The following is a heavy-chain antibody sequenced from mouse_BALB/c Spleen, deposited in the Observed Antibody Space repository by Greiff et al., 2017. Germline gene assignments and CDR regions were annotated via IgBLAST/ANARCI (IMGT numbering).Heavy chain of an antibody. V-gene: IGHV1S26*01. CDR1: GYTFTSYW. CDR2: INPSTGYT. Sequence: VQVVESGPELVKPGASVKMSCKASGYTFTSYWMHWVKQRPGQGLEWIGYINPSTGYTEYNQKFKDKATLTADKSSSTAYMQLSSLTSEDSAVYYCAIRPRFAYWGQGTLVTVSA. CDR3: AIRPRFAY. J-gene: IGHJ3*01.